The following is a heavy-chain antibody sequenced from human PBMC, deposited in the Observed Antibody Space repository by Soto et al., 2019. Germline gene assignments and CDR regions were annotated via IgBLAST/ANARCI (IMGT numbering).Heavy chain of an antibody. D-gene: IGHD2-8*01. CDR2: MNPDSGNT. CDR3: ARRRGSNGWFDL. CDR1: GYTFINYD. J-gene: IGHJ5*02. V-gene: IGHV1-8*01. Sequence: QVQLVQSGAEVKKPGASVKVSCKASGYTFINYDINWVRQAPGQGLEWVGWMNPDSGNTGYAQNFQGRVTMTGNTSLSAVYMELSSLTSEDTAVYYCARRRGSNGWFDLWAQGTLVTVSS.